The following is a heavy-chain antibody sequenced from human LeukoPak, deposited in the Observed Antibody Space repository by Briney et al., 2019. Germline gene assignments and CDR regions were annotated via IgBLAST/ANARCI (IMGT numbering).Heavy chain of an antibody. CDR2: IYTSGST. D-gene: IGHD5-12*01. Sequence: SSETLSLTCTVSGGSISSYYWSWIRQPAGKGLEWIGRIYTSGSTNYNPSLKSRVTMSVDTSKNQFSLKLSSVTAADTAVYYCARVRLVAADTPYYYYMDVWGKGTTVTISS. V-gene: IGHV4-4*07. J-gene: IGHJ6*03. CDR3: ARVRLVAADTPYYYYMDV. CDR1: GGSISSYY.